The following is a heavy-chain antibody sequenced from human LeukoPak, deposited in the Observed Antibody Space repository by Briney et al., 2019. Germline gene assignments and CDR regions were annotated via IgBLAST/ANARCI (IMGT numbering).Heavy chain of an antibody. CDR3: AKDRSSGWYSFEY. Sequence: PGGSLRLSCAASGFTFSSYSMNWVRQAPGKGLEWVSSISSSSSYIYYADSVKGRFTISRDNAKNSLYLQMNSLRAEDTALYYCAKDRSSGWYSFEYWGQGIPVTVSS. V-gene: IGHV3-21*04. J-gene: IGHJ4*02. CDR1: GFTFSSYS. CDR2: ISSSSSYI. D-gene: IGHD6-19*01.